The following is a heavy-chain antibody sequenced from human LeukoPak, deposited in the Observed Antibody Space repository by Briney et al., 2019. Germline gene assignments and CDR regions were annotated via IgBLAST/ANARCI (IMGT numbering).Heavy chain of an antibody. J-gene: IGHJ6*03. CDR2: ISSSSIYI. CDR1: GFTFSRH. Sequence: GGSLRLSCAASGFTFSRHMNWVRQAPGKGLEGVSSISSSSIYIYYADSVKGRFTISRDNAKNSLYLQMNSLRAEDTALYYCARERATLDYYYYMDVWGKGTTVTVSS. CDR3: ARERATLDYYYYMDV. V-gene: IGHV3-21*04. D-gene: IGHD5-12*01.